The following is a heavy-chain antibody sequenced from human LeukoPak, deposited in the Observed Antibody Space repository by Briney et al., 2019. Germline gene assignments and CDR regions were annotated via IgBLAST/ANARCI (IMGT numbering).Heavy chain of an antibody. Sequence: SQTLSLTCTVSGGSISGDHWNWIRQPPGKGLEWIGNIYYSGNTNYNPSLKSQVTISVDTSKNQFSLKLSSVTAADTAVYYCARRNDFDIWGQGTMVTVSS. CDR3: ARRNDFDI. V-gene: IGHV4-59*08. CDR2: IYYSGNT. J-gene: IGHJ3*02. CDR1: GGSISGDH.